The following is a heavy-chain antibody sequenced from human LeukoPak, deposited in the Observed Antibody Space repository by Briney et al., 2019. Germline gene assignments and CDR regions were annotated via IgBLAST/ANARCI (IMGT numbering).Heavy chain of an antibody. CDR3: ARQREMTTIFTALGY. V-gene: IGHV3-23*01. D-gene: IGHD5-24*01. CDR1: GFTFSSYA. J-gene: IGHJ4*02. Sequence: PGGSLRLSCAASGFTFSSYAMSWVRQAPGKGLELVSAITGSGGSTYYADSVQGRFPISRDNSKNTLYLQMNSLRAEDTAVYYCARQREMTTIFTALGYWGQGTLVTVSS. CDR2: ITGSGGST.